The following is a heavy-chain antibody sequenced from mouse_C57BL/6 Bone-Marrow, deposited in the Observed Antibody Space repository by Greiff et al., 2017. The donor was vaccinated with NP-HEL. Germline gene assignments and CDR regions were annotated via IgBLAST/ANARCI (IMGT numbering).Heavy chain of an antibody. J-gene: IGHJ3*01. V-gene: IGHV14-4*01. CDR1: GFNIKDDY. CDR2: IDPENGDT. CDR3: TALSNWVWFAY. D-gene: IGHD4-1*01. Sequence: VQLQQSGAELVRPGASVKLSCTASGFNIKDDYMHWVKQRPEQGLEWIGWIDPENGDTEYASKFQGKATITADTSSNTAYLQLSSLTSEDTAVYYCTALSNWVWFAYWGQGTLVTVSA.